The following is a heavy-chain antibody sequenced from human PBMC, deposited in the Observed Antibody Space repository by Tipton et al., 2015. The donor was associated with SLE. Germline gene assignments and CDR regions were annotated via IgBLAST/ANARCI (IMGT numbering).Heavy chain of an antibody. CDR3: ARNYGDYENWLDP. D-gene: IGHD4-17*01. V-gene: IGHV1-2*02. Sequence: QSGAEVKKPGASVKVSCKASGCSLTDHHIHWVRQAPGQGFEWMGWINPSSGGTKSAQKFQGRLTMTRDTSIGTAYMELSRLTSDDAAVYYCARNYGDYENWLDPWGQGTLVTVSS. J-gene: IGHJ5*02. CDR2: INPSSGGT. CDR1: GCSLTDHH.